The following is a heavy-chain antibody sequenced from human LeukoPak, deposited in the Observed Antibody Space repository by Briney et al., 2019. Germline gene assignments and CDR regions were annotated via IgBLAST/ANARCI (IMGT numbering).Heavy chain of an antibody. D-gene: IGHD4-11*01. CDR2: IGGSGGIT. CDR1: GFTFTISA. V-gene: IGHV3-23*01. CDR3: GRDPNGNYVGAFEF. J-gene: IGHJ3*01. Sequence: GGSLRLSCETSGFTFTISAMSWVRQAPGKGLEWVSAIGGSGGITYYADSVKGRFTISRDNSKNTVYLQMDSLRAEDTAIFYCGRDPNGNYVGAFEFWSRGTMVTVSS.